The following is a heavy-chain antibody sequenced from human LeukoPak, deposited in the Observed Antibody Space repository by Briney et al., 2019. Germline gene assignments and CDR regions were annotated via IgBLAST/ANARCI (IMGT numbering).Heavy chain of an antibody. CDR3: AIDRQGVPAANFFDY. Sequence: GGSLRLSCAASGFTFRNYAMHWVRQAPGQGLDWVAVILYDDSTQYYADSVKGRFTISRDISKNTLYLQMNSLWAEDTAVYYCAIDRQGVPAANFFDYWGQGTLVTVSS. CDR1: GFTFRNYA. D-gene: IGHD2-2*01. CDR2: ILYDDSTQ. J-gene: IGHJ4*02. V-gene: IGHV3-30-3*01.